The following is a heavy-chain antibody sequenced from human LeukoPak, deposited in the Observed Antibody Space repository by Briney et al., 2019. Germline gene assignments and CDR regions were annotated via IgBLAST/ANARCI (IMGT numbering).Heavy chain of an antibody. CDR3: ARSYRYYMDV. Sequence: PGGSLRLSCAASAFTVSSNYMSWVRQAPGKGLEWVSVIYSGGSTYYADSVKGRFTISRDNSKNTLYLQMNSLRAEDTAVYYCARSYRYYMDVWGKGTTVTVSS. CDR1: AFTVSSNY. J-gene: IGHJ6*03. CDR2: IYSGGST. V-gene: IGHV3-66*02.